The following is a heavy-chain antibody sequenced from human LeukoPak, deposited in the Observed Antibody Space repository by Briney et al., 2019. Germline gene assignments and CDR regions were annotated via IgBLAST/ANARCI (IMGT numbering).Heavy chain of an antibody. CDR2: INWNGGST. Sequence: GGSLRLSCAASGFTFDDYGMSWVRQAPGKGLEWVSGINWNGGSTGYADSVKGRSTISRDNAKNSLYLQMNSLRAEDTALYYCARDSSNRDYYYYYYMDVWGKGTTVTVSS. CDR1: GFTFDDYG. V-gene: IGHV3-20*04. CDR3: ARDSSNRDYYYYYYMDV. J-gene: IGHJ6*03. D-gene: IGHD2/OR15-2a*01.